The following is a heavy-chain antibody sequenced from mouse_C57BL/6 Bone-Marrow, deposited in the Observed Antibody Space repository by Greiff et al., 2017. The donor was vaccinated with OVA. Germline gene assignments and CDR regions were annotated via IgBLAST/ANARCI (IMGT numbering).Heavy chain of an antibody. V-gene: IGHV14-4*01. CDR2: IDPENGDT. D-gene: IGHD4-1*01. CDR3: TTRNWDGFAY. CDR1: GFNIKDDY. Sequence: EVMLVESGAELVRPGASVKLSCTASGFNIKDDYMHWVKQRPEQGLEWIGWIDPENGDTEYASKFQGKATITADTSSNTAYLQLSSLTSEDTAVYYCTTRNWDGFAYWGQGTLVTVSA. J-gene: IGHJ3*01.